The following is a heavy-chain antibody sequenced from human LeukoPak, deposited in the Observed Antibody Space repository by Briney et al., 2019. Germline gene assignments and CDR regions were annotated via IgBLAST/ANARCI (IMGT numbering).Heavy chain of an antibody. Sequence: GGSLGLSCAASGFTFSSYNMNWVRQAPGKGLEWVSSISSSSSYIYYADSVKGRFTISRDNAKKSLYLQMNSLRAEDTAVYYCARIQKWFGELLGYYYYMDVWGKGTTVTVSS. J-gene: IGHJ6*03. CDR2: ISSSSSYI. D-gene: IGHD3-10*01. CDR1: GFTFSSYN. CDR3: ARIQKWFGELLGYYYYMDV. V-gene: IGHV3-21*01.